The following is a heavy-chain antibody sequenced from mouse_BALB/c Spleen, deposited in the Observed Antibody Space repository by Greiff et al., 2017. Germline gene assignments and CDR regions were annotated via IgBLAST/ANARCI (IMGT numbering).Heavy chain of an antibody. CDR1: GFNIKDYY. CDR2: IDPENGNT. V-gene: IGHV14-1*02. J-gene: IGHJ4*01. CDR3: ARGDYRYYAMDY. D-gene: IGHD2-14*01. Sequence: EVKLQESGAELVRPGALVKLSCKASGFNIKDYYMHWVKQRPEQGLEWIGWIDPENGNTIYDPKFQGKASITADTSSNTAYLQLSSLTSEDTAVYYCARGDYRYYAMDYWGQGTSVTVSS.